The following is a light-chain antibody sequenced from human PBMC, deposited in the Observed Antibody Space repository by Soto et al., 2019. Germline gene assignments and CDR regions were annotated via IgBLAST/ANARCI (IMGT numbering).Light chain of an antibody. Sequence: DIVMTQTPLSLPVTPGEPASMSCRSSHSLLDSDDGNTYLDWYQQKPGQAPRLLIYDASNRATGIPARFSGSGSGTDFTLTISSLEPEDFAVYYCQQRSNWPITFGQGTRLEIK. V-gene: IGKV2-40*01. J-gene: IGKJ5*01. CDR2: DAS. CDR3: QQRSNWPIT. CDR1: HSLLDSDDGNTY.